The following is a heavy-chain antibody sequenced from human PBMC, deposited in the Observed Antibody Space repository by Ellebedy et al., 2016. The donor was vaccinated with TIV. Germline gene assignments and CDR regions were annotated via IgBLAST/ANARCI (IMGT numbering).Heavy chain of an antibody. Sequence: GGSLRLXXAASGFPFGDYNMHWVRQPPGEGLDSVCIIPLDGSSSRCADSVKGRFTISRGNRENSLFLQMHSLRTEDTALYYCAKDAPNGSSDNWGKGTLVTVSS. CDR2: IPLDGSSS. CDR3: AKDAPNGSSDN. V-gene: IGHV3-43*01. D-gene: IGHD6-13*01. CDR1: GFPFGDYN. J-gene: IGHJ4*02.